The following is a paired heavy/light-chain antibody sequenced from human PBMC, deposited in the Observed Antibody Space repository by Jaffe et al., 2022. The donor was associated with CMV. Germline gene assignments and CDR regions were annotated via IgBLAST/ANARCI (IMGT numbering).Heavy chain of an antibody. CDR2: ISSSSSYI. D-gene: IGHD3-10*01. V-gene: IGHV3-21*01. CDR3: ARSLKPEMARIGRDNWFDP. Sequence: EVQLVESGGGLVKPGGSLRLSCAASGFTFSSYSMNWVRQAPGKGLEWVSSISSSSSYIYYADSVKGRFTISRDNAKNSLYLQMNSLRAEDTAVYYCARSLKPEMARIGRDNWFDPWGQGTLVTVSS. J-gene: IGHJ5*02. CDR1: GFTFSSYS.
Light chain of an antibody. CDR2: AAS. CDR1: QGISSW. J-gene: IGKJ2*01. Sequence: DIQMTQSPSSVSASVGDRVTITCRASQGISSWLAWYQQKPGKAPKLLIYAASSLQSGVPSRFSGSGSGTDFTLTISSLQPEDFATYYCQQANSFPPSFGQGTKLEIK. CDR3: QQANSFPPS. V-gene: IGKV1-12*01.